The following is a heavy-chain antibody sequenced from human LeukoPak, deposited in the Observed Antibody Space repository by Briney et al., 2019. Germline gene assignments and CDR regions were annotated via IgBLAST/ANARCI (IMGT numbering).Heavy chain of an antibody. Sequence: PGGSLRLSCAASGFTFSSYAMHWVRQAPGKGLEWVAVISYDGSNKYYADSVKGRFTISRDNSKNTLYLQMNSLRAEDTAVYYCANTLDCSSTSCYAGWFDPWGQGTLVTVSS. V-gene: IGHV3-30-3*01. D-gene: IGHD2-2*01. CDR1: GFTFSSYA. CDR3: ANTLDCSSTSCYAGWFDP. J-gene: IGHJ5*02. CDR2: ISYDGSNK.